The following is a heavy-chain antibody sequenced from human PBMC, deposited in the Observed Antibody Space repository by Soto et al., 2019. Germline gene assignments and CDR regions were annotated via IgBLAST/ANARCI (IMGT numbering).Heavy chain of an antibody. CDR1: GGSISSGGYY. V-gene: IGHV4-31*03. CDR2: IYYSGST. Sequence: SETLSLTCTVSGGSISSGGYYWSWIHQHPGKGLEWIGYIYYSGSTYYNPSLKSRVTISVDTSKNQFSLKLSSVTAADTAVYYCASGSSGDFWSGYSDVWGQGTTVTVSS. D-gene: IGHD3-3*01. CDR3: ASGSSGDFWSGYSDV. J-gene: IGHJ6*02.